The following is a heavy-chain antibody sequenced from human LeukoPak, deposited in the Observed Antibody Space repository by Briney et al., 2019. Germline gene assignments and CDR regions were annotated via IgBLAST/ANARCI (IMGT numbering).Heavy chain of an antibody. J-gene: IGHJ4*02. CDR2: IIPIFGTA. CDR1: GGTFSSYA. D-gene: IGHD5-24*01. V-gene: IGHV1-69*05. CDR3: ARIKEKGRDGYNYLDY. Sequence: SVKVSCKASGGTFSSYAISWVPQAPGQGLEWMGGIIPIFGTANYAQKFHGRVTISTDESTSTAYMELSSLRAEDPAVYYCARIKEKGRDGYNYLDYWGEGTLVTVSS.